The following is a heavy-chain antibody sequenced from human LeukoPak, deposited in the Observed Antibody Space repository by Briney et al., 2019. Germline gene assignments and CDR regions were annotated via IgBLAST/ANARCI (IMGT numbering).Heavy chain of an antibody. Sequence: GGSLRLSCAASRFTFSSYGMNWVRQAPGKGLEWVSGISAGGGITYYADSVKGRFTISRDNSKNTLYLQMNSLRAEDTALYFCAKFRLRLEELSSFDYWGQGTLVSVSS. D-gene: IGHD3-16*02. CDR1: RFTFSSYG. V-gene: IGHV3-23*01. CDR3: AKFRLRLEELSSFDY. CDR2: ISAGGGIT. J-gene: IGHJ4*02.